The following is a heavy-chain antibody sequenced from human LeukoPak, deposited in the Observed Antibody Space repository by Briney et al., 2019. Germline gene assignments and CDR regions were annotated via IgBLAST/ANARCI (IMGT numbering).Heavy chain of an antibody. J-gene: IGHJ4*02. CDR1: GGTFSSYA. CDR2: IIPIFGTA. Sequence: GASVKVSCKASGGTFSSYAISWVRQAPGQGLEWMGGIIPIFGTANYAQKFQGRVTITRNTSISTAYMELSSLRSEDTAVYYCARGADYDSSGYSLAKWGQGTLVTVSS. V-gene: IGHV1-69*05. D-gene: IGHD3-22*01. CDR3: ARGADYDSSGYSLAK.